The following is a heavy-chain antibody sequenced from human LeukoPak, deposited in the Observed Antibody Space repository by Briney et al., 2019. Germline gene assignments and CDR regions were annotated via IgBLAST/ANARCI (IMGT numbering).Heavy chain of an antibody. CDR1: GFTFSSYG. V-gene: IGHV3-30*02. Sequence: GGSLRLSCAASGFTFSSYGMHWVRQAPGKGLEWVAFIRYDGSNKYYADSVKGRFTISRDNSKNTLYLQMNSLRAEDTAVYYCARGPVPTATNRFDYWGQGTLVTVSS. CDR2: IRYDGSNK. J-gene: IGHJ4*02. CDR3: ARGPVPTATNRFDY. D-gene: IGHD2-2*01.